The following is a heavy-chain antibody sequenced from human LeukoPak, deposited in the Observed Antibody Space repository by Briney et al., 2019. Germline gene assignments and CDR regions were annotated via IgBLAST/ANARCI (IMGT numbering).Heavy chain of an antibody. Sequence: GGSLRLSCAASGFTLSSYSMNWVRQAPGKGLEWVSYISSSSSNIYYADSVKGRFTISRDNAKNSLYLQMNSLRAEDTAVYYCARAILKDYYYYMDVWGKGTTVTVSS. CDR1: GFTLSSYS. J-gene: IGHJ6*03. V-gene: IGHV3-48*01. CDR2: ISSSSSNI. CDR3: ARAILKDYYYYMDV.